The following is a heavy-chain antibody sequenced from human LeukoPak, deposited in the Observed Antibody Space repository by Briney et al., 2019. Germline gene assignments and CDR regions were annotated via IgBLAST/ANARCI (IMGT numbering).Heavy chain of an antibody. CDR1: GYSISSGYY. D-gene: IGHD2-15*01. V-gene: IGHV4-61*01. J-gene: IGHJ4*02. CDR2: IYYSGST. CDR3: ARNHCSGGSCYPYYFDY. Sequence: SETLSLTCTVSGYSISSGYYWGWIRQPPGKGLEWIGYIYYSGSTNYNPSLKSRVTISVDTSRNQFSLKLSSVTAADTAVYYCARNHCSGGSCYPYYFDYWGQGTLVTVSS.